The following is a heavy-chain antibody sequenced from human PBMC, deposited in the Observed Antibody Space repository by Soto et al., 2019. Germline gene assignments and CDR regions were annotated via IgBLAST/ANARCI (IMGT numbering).Heavy chain of an antibody. CDR1: GFTFSSYA. D-gene: IGHD2-2*01. CDR2: ISGSGGST. Sequence: EGSLRLSCAASGFTFSSYAMSWVRQAPWKGLGWVSAISGSGGSTYYADSVKGRFTIYRDNSKNTLYLQMNSLRAEDTAVYYCAKFNWNIVVVPAAYFDYWGQGTLVTVSS. V-gene: IGHV3-23*01. CDR3: AKFNWNIVVVPAAYFDY. J-gene: IGHJ4*02.